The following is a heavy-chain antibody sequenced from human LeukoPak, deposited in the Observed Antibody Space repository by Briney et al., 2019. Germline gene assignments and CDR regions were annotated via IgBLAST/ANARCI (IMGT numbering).Heavy chain of an antibody. D-gene: IGHD1-14*01. CDR3: ARRNLFDY. CDR2: IKYDGSDK. CDR1: GFTFRDYW. J-gene: IGHJ4*02. V-gene: IGHV3-7*01. Sequence: GGSLRLSCVASGFTFRDYWMTWGRQAPGKGLEYVANIKYDGSDKYYVDSVKGRFTISRDNAKNSVYLQMNSLRVEDTAVYYCARRNLFDYWGQGTVVTVSS.